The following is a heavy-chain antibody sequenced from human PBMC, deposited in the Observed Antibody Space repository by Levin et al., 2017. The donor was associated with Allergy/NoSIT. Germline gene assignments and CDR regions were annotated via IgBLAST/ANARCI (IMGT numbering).Heavy chain of an antibody. Sequence: RGESLKISCAASGFTFSSYAMSWVRQAPGKGLEWVSAISGSGGSTYYADSVKGRFTISRDNSKNTLYLQMNSLRAEDTAVYYCAKIGRALITGPIDYWGQGTLVTVSS. CDR2: ISGSGGST. D-gene: IGHD1-20*01. J-gene: IGHJ4*02. CDR3: AKIGRALITGPIDY. CDR1: GFTFSSYA. V-gene: IGHV3-23*01.